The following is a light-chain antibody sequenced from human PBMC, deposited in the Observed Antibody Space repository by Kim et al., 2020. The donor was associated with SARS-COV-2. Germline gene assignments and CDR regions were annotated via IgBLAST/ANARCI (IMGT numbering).Light chain of an antibody. J-gene: IGLJ2*01. V-gene: IGLV2-11*01. CDR2: NVS. Sequence: QSALTQPRSVSGSPGQSVTISCTGTSSDVGGYDYVSWYQQHPGKAPKLMIYNVSKRPSGVPDRFSGPKSGNTASLTISGLQAEDEADYYCCSYVGIFSEVFGGGTQLTVL. CDR1: SSDVGGYDY. CDR3: CSYVGIFSEV.